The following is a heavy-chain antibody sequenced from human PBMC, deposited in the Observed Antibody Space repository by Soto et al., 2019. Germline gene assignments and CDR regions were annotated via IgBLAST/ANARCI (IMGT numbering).Heavy chain of an antibody. CDR3: AKQLWLRPFDY. D-gene: IGHD5-18*01. V-gene: IGHV1-69*02. J-gene: IGHJ4*02. Sequence: QVQLVQSGAEVKKPGSSVKVSCKASGGTFSSYTISWVRQAPGQGLEWMGRIIPILGIANYAQKFQGRVTITADKSPSTAYLELSSLRSEYTAVYYCAKQLWLRPFDYWGQGTLVTVSS. CDR2: IIPILGIA. CDR1: GGTFSSYT.